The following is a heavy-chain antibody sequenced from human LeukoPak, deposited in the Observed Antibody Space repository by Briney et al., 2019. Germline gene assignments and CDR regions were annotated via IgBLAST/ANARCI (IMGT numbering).Heavy chain of an antibody. CDR2: ISGSGGST. J-gene: IGHJ4*02. CDR3: AKVVVGGRQYFDY. D-gene: IGHD2-2*01. CDR1: GFTFSSYA. V-gene: IGHV3-23*01. Sequence: GGPLRLSCAASGFTFSSYAMSWVRQAPGKGLEWVSVISGSGGSTYYADSVKGRFTISRDNSKNTMYLQMNSLRAEDTAVYYCAKVVVGGRQYFDYWGQGTLLTVSS.